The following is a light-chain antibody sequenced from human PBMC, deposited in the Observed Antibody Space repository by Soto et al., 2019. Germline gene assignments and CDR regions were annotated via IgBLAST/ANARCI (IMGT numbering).Light chain of an antibody. CDR3: QQYNNWPPLT. J-gene: IGKJ4*01. CDR2: GAS. CDR1: QSVSSN. Sequence: EIVMTQSPATLSVSAGETATLSCRASQSVSSNLARYQQKPGQAPRLLIYGASTRATGTPARFSGSGSGTEFTLTISSLQSEDFAVYYCQQYNNWPPLTFGGGTKVEIK. V-gene: IGKV3-15*01.